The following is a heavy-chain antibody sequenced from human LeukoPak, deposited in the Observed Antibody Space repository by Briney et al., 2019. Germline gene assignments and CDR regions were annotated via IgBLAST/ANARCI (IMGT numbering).Heavy chain of an antibody. J-gene: IGHJ5*02. CDR2: ISSSGSTI. CDR1: GFTFSDYY. V-gene: IGHV3-11*01. D-gene: IGHD2-2*02. Sequence: GGSLRLSCAASGFTFSDYYMSWIRQAPGKGLEWVSYISSSGSTIYYADSVKGRFTISRDNSRNTLYLQMNSLRAEDTAVYYCAKDQIVVVPAAITGENWFDPWGQGTLVTVSS. CDR3: AKDQIVVVPAAITGENWFDP.